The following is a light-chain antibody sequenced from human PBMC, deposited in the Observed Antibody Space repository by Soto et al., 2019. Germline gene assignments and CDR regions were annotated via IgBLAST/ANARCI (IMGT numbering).Light chain of an antibody. J-gene: IGLJ1*01. CDR1: SSNIGAGYE. CDR2: ESN. CDR3: QSYDSSLSGYV. V-gene: IGLV1-40*01. Sequence: QLVRTQPPSVSEAPGQRVTISCTGSSSNIGAGYEAHWYQQVPGTAPKLLIYESNNRPSGVPDRFSGSKSGTSASLAITGLQAEDEAEYYCQSYDSSLSGYVFGTGTKLTVL.